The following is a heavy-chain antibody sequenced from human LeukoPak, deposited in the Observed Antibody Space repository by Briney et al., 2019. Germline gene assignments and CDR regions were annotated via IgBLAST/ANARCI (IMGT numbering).Heavy chain of an antibody. CDR2: IRSDGSIK. D-gene: IGHD2-2*01. Sequence: GGSLRLSCAASGFIFSTYGMHWVRQAPGKGLEWVAFIRSDGSIKCYADSVKGRFTISRDNSKNTLYLQMNSLRVEDTAVYYCTKDRPEAYFDYWGQGTLVTVSS. CDR3: TKDRPEAYFDY. J-gene: IGHJ4*02. CDR1: GFIFSTYG. V-gene: IGHV3-30*02.